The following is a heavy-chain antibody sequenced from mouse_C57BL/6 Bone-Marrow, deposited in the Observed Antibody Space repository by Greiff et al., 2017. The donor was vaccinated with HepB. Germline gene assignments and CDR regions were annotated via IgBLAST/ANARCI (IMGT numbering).Heavy chain of an antibody. CDR3: AREVDSNYLVY. CDR2: INPNNGGT. J-gene: IGHJ2*01. CDR1: GYTFTDYY. V-gene: IGHV1-26*01. D-gene: IGHD2-5*01. Sequence: EVQLQQSGPELVKPGASVKISCKASGYTFTDYYMNWVKQSHGKSLEWIGDINPNNGGTIYNQKFKGKATLTVDKSSSTAYMELRSLTSEDSAVYSCAREVDSNYLVYWGQGTTLTVSS.